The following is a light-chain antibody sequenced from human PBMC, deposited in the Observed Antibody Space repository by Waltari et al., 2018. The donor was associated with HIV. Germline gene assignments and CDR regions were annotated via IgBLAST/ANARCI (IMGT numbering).Light chain of an antibody. Sequence: QLVLTQSPSASASLGASVKPTCTLSSGHSSYALPWPPQQPEKGPRYLMKLNSDGSHSKGDGIPDRFSGSSSGAERYLTISSLQSEDEADYYCQTWGTGIVVFGGGTKLTVL. J-gene: IGLJ2*01. CDR1: SGHSSYA. CDR2: LNSDGSH. V-gene: IGLV4-69*01. CDR3: QTWGTGIVV.